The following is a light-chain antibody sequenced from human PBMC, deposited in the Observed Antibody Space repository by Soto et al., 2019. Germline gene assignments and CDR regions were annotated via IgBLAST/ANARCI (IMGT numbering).Light chain of an antibody. J-gene: IGKJ2*01. CDR1: QSITSY. CDR2: AVS. Sequence: DIQMTQSPSSLSASVGDRVTITWRASQSITSYLNWYQHKPGRAPMLLIYAVSNLQRGVPSRFSGSGSGTDFTLTISGLQPEDLGTYYCQQSYNTPYTFGQGTKLQIK. V-gene: IGKV1-39*01. CDR3: QQSYNTPYT.